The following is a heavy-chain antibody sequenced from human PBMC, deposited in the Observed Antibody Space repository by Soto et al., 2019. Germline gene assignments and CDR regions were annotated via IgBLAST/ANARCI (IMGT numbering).Heavy chain of an antibody. J-gene: IGHJ4*02. CDR3: ARHLHYDFWRGRGMGYFDY. V-gene: IGHV4-61*01. D-gene: IGHD3-3*01. CDR1: GGSVSSGSYY. Sequence: QVQLQESGPGLVKPSETLSLTCTVSGGSVSSGSYYWSWIRQPPGKGLEWIGYIYYSGSTNYNPSLKSRVTISVDTSKNQFSLKLSSVTAADTAVYYCARHLHYDFWRGRGMGYFDYWGQGTLVTVSS. CDR2: IYYSGST.